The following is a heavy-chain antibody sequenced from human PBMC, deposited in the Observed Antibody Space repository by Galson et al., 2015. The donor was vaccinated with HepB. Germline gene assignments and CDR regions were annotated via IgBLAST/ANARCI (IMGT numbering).Heavy chain of an antibody. CDR2: IIPIFGTA. V-gene: IGHV1-69*13. CDR3: ARGPYNWNDGRYYYGMDV. Sequence: SVKVSCKASGGTFSSYAISWVRQAPGQGLEWMGGIIPIFGTANYAQKFQGRVTITADESTSTAYMELSSLRSEDTAVYYCARGPYNWNDGRYYYGMDVWGQGTTVTVSS. CDR1: GGTFSSYA. J-gene: IGHJ6*02. D-gene: IGHD1-20*01.